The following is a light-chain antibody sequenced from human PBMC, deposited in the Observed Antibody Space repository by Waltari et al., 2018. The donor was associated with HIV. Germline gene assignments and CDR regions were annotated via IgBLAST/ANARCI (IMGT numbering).Light chain of an antibody. V-gene: IGLV4-69*01. CDR1: SGHIHYV. J-gene: IGLJ2*01. CDR2: LNSDGRH. Sequence: QVVLTQPPSASASLGASVKLPCPLSSGHIHYVIPWPQQPPPKGPRFLMKLNSDGRHSKGDGIPDRFSGSSSGAERYLTISSLQSEDEADYFCQTWGTGIQVFGGGTRLTVL. CDR3: QTWGTGIQV.